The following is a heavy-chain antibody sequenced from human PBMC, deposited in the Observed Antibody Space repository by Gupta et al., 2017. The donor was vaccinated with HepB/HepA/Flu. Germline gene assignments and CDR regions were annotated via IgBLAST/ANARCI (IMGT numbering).Heavy chain of an antibody. D-gene: IGHD6-19*01. CDR1: GFDLSTYS. CDR2: IISSGYFI. CDR3: VKVGSGWSFEY. J-gene: IGHJ4*02. Sequence: EVQLVESGGGLVKPGGSLRLSCAASGFDLSTYSMNWVRQPLGTGLEWVSYIISSGYFIYYADSVNGRFPISRDTAKNSLYLQMNSLRPDDTAVYYCVKVGSGWSFEYWGQGTLVTVSS. V-gene: IGHV3-21*01.